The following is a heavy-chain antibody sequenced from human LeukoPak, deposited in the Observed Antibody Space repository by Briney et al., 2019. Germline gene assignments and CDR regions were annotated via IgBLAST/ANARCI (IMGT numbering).Heavy chain of an antibody. CDR2: IYHSGST. CDR3: ARDRLRVAYMDV. CDR1: GYSISSGYY. V-gene: IGHV4-38-2*02. J-gene: IGHJ6*03. Sequence: PSETLSLTCAVSGYSISSGYYWGWIRQPPGKGLEWIGSIYHSGSTYYNPSLKSRVTILVDTSKNQFSLKLSSVTAADTAVYYCARDRLRVAYMDVWGKGTTVTVSS.